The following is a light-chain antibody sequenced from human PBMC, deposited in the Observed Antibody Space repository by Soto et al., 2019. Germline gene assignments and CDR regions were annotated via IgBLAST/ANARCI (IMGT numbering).Light chain of an antibody. CDR1: SIDVGGYNY. CDR3: SSYRTSSNQV. CDR2: DVS. V-gene: IGLV2-14*03. J-gene: IGLJ1*01. Sequence: QSVLTQPASVSGSPEQSITISCTGTSIDVGGYNYVSWYQQHPGKAPKLMIYDVSNRPSGVSDRFSGSKSDNTASLTISGLRAEDEADYYCSSYRTSSNQVFGTGTKVTVL.